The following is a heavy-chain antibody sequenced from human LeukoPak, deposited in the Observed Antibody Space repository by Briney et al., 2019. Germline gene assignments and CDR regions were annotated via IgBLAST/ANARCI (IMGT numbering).Heavy chain of an antibody. CDR1: GFTFSSYA. J-gene: IGHJ4*02. D-gene: IGHD3-22*01. Sequence: PGGSLRLSCTASGFTFSSYAMSWVRQAPGKGLEWVSAISGSGGSTYYAASVKGRFTISRDNSKHTPYLQMNSLRAEDTAVYYCANARGYYLPIDYWGQGTLVTVSS. CDR2: ISGSGGST. V-gene: IGHV3-23*01. CDR3: ANARGYYLPIDY.